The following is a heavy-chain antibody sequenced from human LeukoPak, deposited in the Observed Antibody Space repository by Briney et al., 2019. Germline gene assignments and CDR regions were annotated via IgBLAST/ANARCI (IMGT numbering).Heavy chain of an antibody. Sequence: GGSLRLSCAASGFTFSSYWMHWVRQAPGKGLVWVSRINSDGSSTSYADSVKGRFTISRDNAKNTLYLQMNSLRAEDTAVYYCARSEGTKYGMDVWGQGTTVTVSS. V-gene: IGHV3-74*01. CDR1: GFTFSSYW. CDR2: INSDGSST. J-gene: IGHJ6*02. D-gene: IGHD3-10*01. CDR3: ARSEGTKYGMDV.